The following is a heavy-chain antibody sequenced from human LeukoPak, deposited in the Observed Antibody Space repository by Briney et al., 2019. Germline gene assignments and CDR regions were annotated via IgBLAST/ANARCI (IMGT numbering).Heavy chain of an antibody. CDR1: GGTFSSYA. CDR3: ARAREMATVNWFDP. Sequence: SVKVSCKASGGTFSSYAISWVRQAPGQGLEWMGGIIPIFGTANYAQKFQGRVTITTDESTSTAYMELSSLRSEDSAVYYCARAREMATVNWFDPWGQGTLVTVSS. CDR2: IIPIFGTA. D-gene: IGHD5-24*01. J-gene: IGHJ5*02. V-gene: IGHV1-69*05.